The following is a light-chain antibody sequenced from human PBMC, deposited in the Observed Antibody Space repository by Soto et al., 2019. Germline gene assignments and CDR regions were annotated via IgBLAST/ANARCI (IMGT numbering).Light chain of an antibody. CDR2: AAS. J-gene: IGKJ2*01. Sequence: EIVVTQSPDTLSLSPGEGAALSCRASQSVSSNYLAWYQQRPGQAPRLLIYAASNRAAGIPDRFTGSGSGTDFTLTISRLEPEDFAVYYCQQYGTSPNTFGQGTKLEIK. CDR3: QQYGTSPNT. CDR1: QSVSSNY. V-gene: IGKV3-20*01.